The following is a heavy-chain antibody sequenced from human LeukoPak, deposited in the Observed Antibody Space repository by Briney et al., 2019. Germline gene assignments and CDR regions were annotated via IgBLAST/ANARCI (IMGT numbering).Heavy chain of an antibody. Sequence: ASVKVSCKAAGYTFTNYGISWVRQAPGQGLEWMGWISAYNGNTNYAQKLQGRVTMTTDTSTSTAYMELRSLRSDDTAVSYCALWFGELSKDWFDPWGQGTLVTVSS. J-gene: IGHJ5*02. CDR2: ISAYNGNT. D-gene: IGHD3-10*01. CDR3: ALWFGELSKDWFDP. V-gene: IGHV1-18*01. CDR1: GYTFTNYG.